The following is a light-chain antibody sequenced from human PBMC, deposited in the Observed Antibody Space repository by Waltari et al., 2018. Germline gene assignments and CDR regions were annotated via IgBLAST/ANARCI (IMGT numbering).Light chain of an antibody. CDR2: AAS. V-gene: IGKV1-39*01. Sequence: DIQMTQSPSSLSASVGDRVTITCRESQSISSYLNWYQQKPGKAPKLLIYAASSLQSGVPSRVSGSGSGTDFTLTISSLQPEDFATYYCQQSYSTPLTFGGGTKVEIK. J-gene: IGKJ4*01. CDR1: QSISSY. CDR3: QQSYSTPLT.